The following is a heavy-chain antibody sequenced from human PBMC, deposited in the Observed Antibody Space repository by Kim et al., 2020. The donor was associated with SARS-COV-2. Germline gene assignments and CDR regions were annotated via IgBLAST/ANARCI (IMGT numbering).Heavy chain of an antibody. CDR2: INPSGGST. CDR3: ARVPFSGRDDY. V-gene: IGHV1-46*01. CDR1: GYTFTSYY. Sequence: ASVKVSCKASGYTFTSYYMHWVRQAPGQGLEWMGIINPSGGSTSYAQKFQGRVTMTRDTSTSTIYMELSSLRSEDTAVYYCARVPFSGRDDYWGQGTLVTVSS. D-gene: IGHD3-3*01. J-gene: IGHJ4*02.